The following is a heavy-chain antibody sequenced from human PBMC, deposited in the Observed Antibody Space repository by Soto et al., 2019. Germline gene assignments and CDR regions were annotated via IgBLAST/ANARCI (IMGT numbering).Heavy chain of an antibody. Sequence: PGGSLRLSCAASGFTFSSYWVHWVRQAPGKGLVWVSRINSDGSSTSYADSVKGRFTISRDNAKNTLYLQMNSLRAEDTAVYYCARCPKPLYYMDVWGKGTTVTVSS. CDR1: GFTFSSYW. J-gene: IGHJ6*03. CDR2: INSDGSST. V-gene: IGHV3-74*01. CDR3: ARCPKPLYYMDV.